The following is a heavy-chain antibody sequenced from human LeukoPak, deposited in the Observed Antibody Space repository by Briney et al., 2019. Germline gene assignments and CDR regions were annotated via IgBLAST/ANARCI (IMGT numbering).Heavy chain of an antibody. D-gene: IGHD5-12*01. CDR2: IYRSGYT. J-gene: IGHJ4*02. CDR1: GGTISSSTW. CDR3: ARVAERGYSGYDKFSPPGLCWDF. Sequence: SGTLSLTCAVSGGTISSSTWWTWVGQPPGKGLEWIGEIYRSGYTNYNPSLKSRLSISVDKSNNQFSLRLSSMTAADTAVYYCARVAERGYSGYDKFSPPGLCWDFWGQGILVTLSS. V-gene: IGHV4-4*02.